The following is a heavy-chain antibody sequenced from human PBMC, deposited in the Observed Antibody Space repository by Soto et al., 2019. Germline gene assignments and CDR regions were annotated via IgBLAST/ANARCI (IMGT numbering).Heavy chain of an antibody. Sequence: QLQLQESGPGLVKPSETLSLTCTVSGGSISSSNYWWGWIRQPPGRGLEWIGTIYYTETYYNPSLKSRVTISVDTSKNQFSLKRSSVTAADTAVYYCARLLPAAAGTFDYWGPGTLVTVSS. D-gene: IGHD6-13*01. V-gene: IGHV4-39*01. CDR1: GGSISSSNYW. CDR3: ARLLPAAAGTFDY. J-gene: IGHJ4*02. CDR2: IYYTET.